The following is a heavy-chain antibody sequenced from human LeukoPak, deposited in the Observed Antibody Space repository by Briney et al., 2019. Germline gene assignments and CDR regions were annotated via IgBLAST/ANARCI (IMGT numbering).Heavy chain of an antibody. D-gene: IGHD3-10*01. CDR2: ISYDGSNK. J-gene: IGHJ3*02. CDR1: GFNFNNFG. Sequence: GRSLTLSCAASGFNFNNFGMQWVRQAPGKGLEWVAVISYDGSNKYYADSVKGRFTISRDNSKNTLYLQMNSLRAEDTAVYYCAKLDARWFGELLGAFDIWGQGTMVTVSS. CDR3: AKLDARWFGELLGAFDI. V-gene: IGHV3-30*18.